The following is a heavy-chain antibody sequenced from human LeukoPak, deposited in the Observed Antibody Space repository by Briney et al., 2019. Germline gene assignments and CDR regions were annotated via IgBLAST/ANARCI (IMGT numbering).Heavy chain of an antibody. V-gene: IGHV1-69*04. CDR3: ARDDGSGSYYLSKEPGAFDI. Sequence: GASVKVSCKASGGTFSSYAISWVRQAPGQGLEWMGRIIPILGIANYAQKFQGRVTITADKSTSTAYMELRSLRSDDTAVYYFARDDGSGSYYLSKEPGAFDIWGQGTMVTVSS. CDR1: GGTFSSYA. J-gene: IGHJ3*02. CDR2: IIPILGIA. D-gene: IGHD3-10*01.